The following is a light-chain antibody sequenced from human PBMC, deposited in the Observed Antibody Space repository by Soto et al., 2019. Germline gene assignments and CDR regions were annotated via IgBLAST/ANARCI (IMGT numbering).Light chain of an antibody. CDR3: AAWEDSLNGHVI. Sequence: QSVLTQPPSASGTPGQRLSISCSGSNSNIGKNTVNWYQQLPRTAPKLLIYSNNQRPSGVPDRFSGSKSGPSASRAISGLQSEDEADYYCAAWEDSLNGHVIFGGGTKLTVL. J-gene: IGLJ2*01. CDR2: SNN. V-gene: IGLV1-44*01. CDR1: NSNIGKNT.